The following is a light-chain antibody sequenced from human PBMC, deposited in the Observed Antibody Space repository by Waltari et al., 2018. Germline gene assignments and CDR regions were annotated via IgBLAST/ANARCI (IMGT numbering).Light chain of an antibody. J-gene: IGKJ2*01. Sequence: EVVLTQSPLSLPVTLGQPASLSCRSSQRLVYSDGNTYLNWYQQTPVQSPRRLIYKVSSRDSGVPDRFSGSGSGTDFILKISRVEAEDVGVYYCMQGTHWPPVYTFGQGTKLEIK. CDR1: QRLVYSDGNTY. CDR3: MQGTHWPPVYT. CDR2: KVS. V-gene: IGKV2-30*01.